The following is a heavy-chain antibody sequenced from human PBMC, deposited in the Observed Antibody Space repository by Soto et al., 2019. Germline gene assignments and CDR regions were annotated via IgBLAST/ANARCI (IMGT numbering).Heavy chain of an antibody. CDR1: GFSFSNSY. V-gene: IGHV3-7*01. J-gene: IGHJ3*02. CDR2: IKSDGSNK. Sequence: EVQLVESGGGLVQPGGSLRLSCAASGFSFSNSYMAWVRQGPGKGPEWVATIKSDGSNKYYLDSVKGRFTISRDNAENSLYLQMNSLRVEDTAVYYCARLLGWRDAADIWGQGTMVTVSS. CDR3: ARLLGWRDAADI. D-gene: IGHD6-19*01.